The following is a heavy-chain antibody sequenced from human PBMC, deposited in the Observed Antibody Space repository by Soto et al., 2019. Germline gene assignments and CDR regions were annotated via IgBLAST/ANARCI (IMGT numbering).Heavy chain of an antibody. J-gene: IGHJ6*03. Sequence: EVQLVESGGGLVQPGGSLRLSCAASGFTFSNYWMYWVRQAPGKGLAWVSRINSDGSVSSYADSVKGRLTSSRDNVKNTLYLQMDSLRAEDTAVYYCARGDCVGGTCYSLAGSFYYYMDVWGKGTTVTVFS. CDR3: ARGDCVGGTCYSLAGSFYYYMDV. D-gene: IGHD2-15*01. V-gene: IGHV3-74*02. CDR2: INSDGSVS. CDR1: GFTFSNYW.